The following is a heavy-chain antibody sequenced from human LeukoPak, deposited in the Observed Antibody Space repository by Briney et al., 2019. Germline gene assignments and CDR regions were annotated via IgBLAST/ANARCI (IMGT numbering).Heavy chain of an antibody. CDR1: GYTLTQLS. D-gene: IGHD6-6*01. CDR2: FDPEDGET. J-gene: IGHJ5*02. Sequence: ASVKVSCKVSGYTLTQLSMHWVRQAPGKGLEWMGGFDPEDGETIYAQKFQGRVTMTRDTSTSTVYMELRSLRSDDTAVYYCARDLLSSIAAPNWFDPWGQGTLVTVSS. V-gene: IGHV1-24*01. CDR3: ARDLLSSIAAPNWFDP.